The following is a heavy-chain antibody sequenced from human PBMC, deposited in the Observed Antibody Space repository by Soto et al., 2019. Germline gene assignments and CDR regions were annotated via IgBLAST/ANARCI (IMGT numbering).Heavy chain of an antibody. CDR1: GGSFGGYQ. J-gene: IGHJ3*02. V-gene: IGHV4-34*01. CDR2: INQSGST. D-gene: IGHD1-1*01. Sequence: QVQLQQWGAGLLKPSETLSLTCAVYGGSFGGYQWSWIRQPPGEGLEWFGEINQSGSTNYNPSLKGRFAISLDTSETQFALRLNSLTAADTAVYYCVRAVPWRKSFDIWGLGTTVTVSS. CDR3: VRAVPWRKSFDI.